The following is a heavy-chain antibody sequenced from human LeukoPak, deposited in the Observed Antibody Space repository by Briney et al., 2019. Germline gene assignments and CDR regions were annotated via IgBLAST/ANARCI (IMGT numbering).Heavy chain of an antibody. CDR1: GFTFSSYG. CDR2: IWYDGSNK. Sequence: GGSLRLSCAASGFTFSSYGMHWVRQAPGKGLEWVAVIWYDGSNKYYADSVKGRFTISRDNSKNTLYLQMNSLRAEDTAVYYCARDVGPQSSGAFDIWGQGTMVTVSS. D-gene: IGHD1-26*01. CDR3: ARDVGPQSSGAFDI. J-gene: IGHJ3*02. V-gene: IGHV3-33*01.